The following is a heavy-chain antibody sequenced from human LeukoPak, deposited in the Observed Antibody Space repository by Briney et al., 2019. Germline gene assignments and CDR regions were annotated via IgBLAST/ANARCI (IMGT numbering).Heavy chain of an antibody. Sequence: SETLSLTCTVSGYSISSGYYWGWIRQPPGKGLEWIGSIYHSGSTYYNPSLKSRVTISVDTSKNQFSPKLSSVTAADTAVYYCARDSAYCSSTSCYKDFDCWGQGTLVTVSS. V-gene: IGHV4-38-2*02. CDR3: ARDSAYCSSTSCYKDFDC. D-gene: IGHD2-2*02. J-gene: IGHJ4*02. CDR2: IYHSGST. CDR1: GYSISSGYY.